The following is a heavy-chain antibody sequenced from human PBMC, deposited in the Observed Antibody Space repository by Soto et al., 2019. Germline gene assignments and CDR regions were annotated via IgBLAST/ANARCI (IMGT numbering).Heavy chain of an antibody. CDR3: ATVRIRAVAGTGYFDY. Sequence: GGSLRLSCAASVFIFSDYYMSCIRQSPGKWLEWVSYISGSGSTIYYADSVKGRFTISRDNAKNSLYLQMNSLRAEDTAVYYCATVRIRAVAGTGYFDYWGQGTLVTLSS. J-gene: IGHJ4*02. D-gene: IGHD6-19*01. CDR1: VFIFSDYY. CDR2: ISGSGSTI. V-gene: IGHV3-11*01.